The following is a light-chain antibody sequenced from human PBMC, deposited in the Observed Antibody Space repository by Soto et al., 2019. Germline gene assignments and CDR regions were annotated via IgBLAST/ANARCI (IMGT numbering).Light chain of an antibody. J-gene: IGKJ4*01. V-gene: IGKV3-15*01. CDR2: SAS. Sequence: EIVMTQSPVTLSVSPGERVTLSCRASQSVGTTVAWYQQESGRAPRLLIYSASTRATGFPARFSGSGSGTEFNITISSLQSEDSAIYYCQQYNNWPRATFGGGTKVDIK. CDR3: QQYNNWPRAT. CDR1: QSVGTT.